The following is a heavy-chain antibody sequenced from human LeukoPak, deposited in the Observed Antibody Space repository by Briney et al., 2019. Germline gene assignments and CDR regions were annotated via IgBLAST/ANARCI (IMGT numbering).Heavy chain of an antibody. Sequence: SETLSLTCSVSGGSISNSSYYWGWIRQPPGKGLEWIGSVYYSGSTYYNPSLRSRVTTSVDTSKNHFYVRLDSVTAADTAVYYCARAIRAYFDTLNGLIDGFDIWGQGTMVTVSS. CDR2: VYYSGST. CDR1: GGSISNSSYY. CDR3: ARAIRAYFDTLNGLIDGFDI. D-gene: IGHD3-9*01. V-gene: IGHV4-39*07. J-gene: IGHJ3*02.